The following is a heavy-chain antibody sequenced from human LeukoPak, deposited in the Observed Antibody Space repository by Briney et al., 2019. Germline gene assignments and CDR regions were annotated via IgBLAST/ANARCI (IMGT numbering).Heavy chain of an antibody. V-gene: IGHV4-61*08. CDR3: ARVGPYDSSGYLGY. Sequence: SETLSLTCAVSGGSISSGGYSWSWIRQPPGKGLEWIGYIYYSGSTNYNPSLKSRVTISVDTSKNQFSLKLSSVTAADTAVYYCARVGPYDSSGYLGYWGQGTLVTVSS. J-gene: IGHJ4*02. CDR2: IYYSGST. D-gene: IGHD3-22*01. CDR1: GGSISSGGYS.